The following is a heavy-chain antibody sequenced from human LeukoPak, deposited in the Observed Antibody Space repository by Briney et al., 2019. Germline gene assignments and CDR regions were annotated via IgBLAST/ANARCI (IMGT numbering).Heavy chain of an antibody. CDR3: AKDGTYSSSWYDFDY. V-gene: IGHV3-23*01. D-gene: IGHD6-13*01. CDR2: ISGGGDST. J-gene: IGHJ4*02. Sequence: GGSVRLSCAASGFTFASYTMSWVRQAPGKGLEWVSCISGGGDSTAYADSVKGRFTISRDISKNTLYLQMDSLRAEDTAVYYCAKDGTYSSSWYDFDYWGQGTLVTVSS. CDR1: GFTFASYT.